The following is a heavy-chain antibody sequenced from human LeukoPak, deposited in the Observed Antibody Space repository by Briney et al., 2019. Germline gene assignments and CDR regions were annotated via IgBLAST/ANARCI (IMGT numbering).Heavy chain of an antibody. CDR2: IIPILGIA. Sequence: ASVKVSCKASGGTFSSYAISWVRQAPGQGLEWMGRIIPILGIAIYAQKFQGRVTITADKSTSTAYMELSSLRSEDTAVYYCARFIPAEIKYSSSWYGGAYDYWGQGTLVTVSS. CDR1: GGTFSSYA. CDR3: ARFIPAEIKYSSSWYGGAYDY. J-gene: IGHJ4*02. D-gene: IGHD6-13*01. V-gene: IGHV1-69*04.